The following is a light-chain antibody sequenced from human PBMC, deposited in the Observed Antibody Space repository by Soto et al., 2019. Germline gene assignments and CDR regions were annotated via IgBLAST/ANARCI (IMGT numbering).Light chain of an antibody. Sequence: DIQMTQSPSSLSASVGARVTITCQASQDIRSSLTWYQRKPGKAPNLLIYEASRWRTGVPSRFSGGGSGTNFTFTIDSRQPEDFATYFCQQYQALPPTFGRGTELDIK. J-gene: IGKJ2*01. CDR3: QQYQALPPT. CDR1: QDIRSS. V-gene: IGKV1-33*01. CDR2: EAS.